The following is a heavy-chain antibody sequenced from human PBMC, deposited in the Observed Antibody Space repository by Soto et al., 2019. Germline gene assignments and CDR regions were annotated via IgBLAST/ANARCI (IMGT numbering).Heavy chain of an antibody. D-gene: IGHD3-3*01. J-gene: IGHJ6*02. Sequence: EVQLLESGGGLVQPGGSLRLSCAASGFTFSSYAMSWVRQAPGKGLEWVSAISGSGGSTYYADSVKGRFTISRDNSKNTLYLQRNSLRAEDTAVYYCAKDSWVYAFWSGSPHYGMDVWGQGTTVTVSS. CDR1: GFTFSSYA. V-gene: IGHV3-23*01. CDR3: AKDSWVYAFWSGSPHYGMDV. CDR2: ISGSGGST.